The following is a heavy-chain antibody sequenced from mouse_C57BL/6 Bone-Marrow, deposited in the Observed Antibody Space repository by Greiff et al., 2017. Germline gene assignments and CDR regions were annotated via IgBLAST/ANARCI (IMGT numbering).Heavy chain of an antibody. CDR1: GYTFTDYE. CDR2: IDPETGGT. D-gene: IGHD2-4*01. J-gene: IGHJ3*01. Sequence: SGAELVRPGASVTLSCKASGYTFTDYEMHWVKQTPVHGLEWIGAIDPETGGTAYNQKFKGKAILTADKSSSTAYMELRSLTSADSAVYYCTRADIDYGAYWGQGTLVTVSA. CDR3: TRADIDYGAY. V-gene: IGHV1-15*01.